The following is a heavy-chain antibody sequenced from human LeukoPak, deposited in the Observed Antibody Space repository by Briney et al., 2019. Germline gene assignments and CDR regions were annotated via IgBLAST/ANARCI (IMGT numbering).Heavy chain of an antibody. CDR1: GFSFSSYG. CDR2: IRYDGSRK. Sequence: PAGSLRLSCAASGFSFSSYGIHWVRQAPGKGLEWLTLIRYDGSRKYYADSVKGRFTISRDNSKNMVYLQMNSLRAEDTAVFYCVRVRAGRTFDNWGQGTLVTVSS. J-gene: IGHJ4*02. V-gene: IGHV3-33*01. CDR3: VRVRAGRTFDN.